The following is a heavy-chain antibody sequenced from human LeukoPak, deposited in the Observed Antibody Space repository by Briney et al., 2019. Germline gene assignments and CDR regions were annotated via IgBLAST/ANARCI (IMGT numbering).Heavy chain of an antibody. Sequence: ASVKVSCKASGYTFTGYYMHWVRQAPGQGLEWMGWINPNSGGTNYAQKFQGRVTMTRDTSISTAYMELSRLRSDDTAVYYCAARGYSGYGASYYYYGMDVWDQGTTVTVSS. CDR2: INPNSGGT. J-gene: IGHJ6*02. CDR1: GYTFTGYY. V-gene: IGHV1-2*02. CDR3: AARGYSGYGASYYYYGMDV. D-gene: IGHD5-12*01.